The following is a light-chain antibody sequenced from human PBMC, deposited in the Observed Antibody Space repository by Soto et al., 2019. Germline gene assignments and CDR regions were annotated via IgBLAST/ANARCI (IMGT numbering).Light chain of an antibody. J-gene: IGKJ5*01. CDR2: DAS. V-gene: IGKV1-5*01. CDR1: QSISSW. CDR3: QQYNSYSPSIT. Sequence: DIQMTQSPSTLSASVGDRVTITCRASQSISSWLAWYQQKPGKAPKLLIYDASSLESGVPSRFSGSGSGTEFTLTISSLQPDDFATYSCQQYNSYSPSITFGQGTRLEIK.